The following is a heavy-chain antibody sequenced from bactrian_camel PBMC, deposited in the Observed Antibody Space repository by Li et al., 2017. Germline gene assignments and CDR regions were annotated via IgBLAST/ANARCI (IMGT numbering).Heavy chain of an antibody. CDR2: VYSDGSRT. CDR1: GFTFSNYA. D-gene: IGHD4*01. CDR3: ATLSLVDSDYNSAHNY. V-gene: IGHV3S11*01. Sequence: VQLVESGGGLVQPGGSLRLSCAASGFTFSNYAMTWIRQAPGKGLEWVASVYSDGSRTYYADSVQGRFTFSRDNAQNTVYLQMNSLKSEDTALYYCATLSLVDSDYNSAHNYWGLGTQVTVS. J-gene: IGHJ4*01.